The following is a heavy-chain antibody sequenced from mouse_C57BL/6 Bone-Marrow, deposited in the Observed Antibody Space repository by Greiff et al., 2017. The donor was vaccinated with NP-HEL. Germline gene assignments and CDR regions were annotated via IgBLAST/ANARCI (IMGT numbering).Heavy chain of an antibody. CDR2: INPSSGYT. CDR3: AALITTAYYFDY. D-gene: IGHD1-1*01. Sequence: VQLKESGAELAKPGASVKLSCKASGYTFTSYWMHWVTQRPGQGLEWIGYINPSSGYTKYNQKFKDKATLTADKSSSTAYMQLSSLTYEDSAVYYCAALITTAYYFDYWGQGTTLTVSS. J-gene: IGHJ2*01. V-gene: IGHV1-7*01. CDR1: GYTFTSYW.